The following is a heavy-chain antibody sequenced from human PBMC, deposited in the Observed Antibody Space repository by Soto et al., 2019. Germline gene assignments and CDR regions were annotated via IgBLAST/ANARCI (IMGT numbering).Heavy chain of an antibody. CDR1: GGSFSSYY. CDR3: ARDSPLCSGGSCYSGHYFDY. V-gene: IGHV4-34*01. Sequence: SETLSLTCAVYGGSFSSYYWSWIRQPPGKGLEWIGEINHSGSTNYNPSLKSRVTISVDTSKNQFSLKLSSVTAADTAVYYCARDSPLCSGGSCYSGHYFDYWGQGTQVTVSS. D-gene: IGHD2-15*01. CDR2: INHSGST. J-gene: IGHJ4*02.